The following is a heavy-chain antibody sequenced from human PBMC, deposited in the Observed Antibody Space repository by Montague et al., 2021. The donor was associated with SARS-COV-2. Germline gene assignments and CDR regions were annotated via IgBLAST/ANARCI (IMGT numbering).Heavy chain of an antibody. CDR3: ARAERGSCGDGNCYQYFFNY. J-gene: IGHJ4*02. CDR2: IYYRTEWYS. D-gene: IGHD2-15*01. V-gene: IGHV6-1*01. CDR1: GDSVSTHRGT. Sequence: CAISGDSVSTHRGTSEWLRLSPSQHLKWLAGIYYRTEWYSDYSVSVKSRISINPDTSKNQFSLQLNSVTPEDTAVYYCARAERGSCGDGNCYQYFFNYWGQGTLVTVSS.